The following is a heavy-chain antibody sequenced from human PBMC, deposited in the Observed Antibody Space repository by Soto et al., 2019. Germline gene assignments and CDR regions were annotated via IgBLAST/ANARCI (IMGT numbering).Heavy chain of an antibody. V-gene: IGHV1-46*01. J-gene: IGHJ4*02. Sequence: TGESLKISCKGSGYSFTSYWIGWVRQMPGKGLEWMGIINPSGGSTSYAQKFQGRVTMTRDTSTSTVYMELSSLRSEDTAVYYCARDFGMTTVTTGKYYFDYWGQGTLVTVS. D-gene: IGHD4-17*01. CDR2: INPSGGST. CDR1: GYSFTSYW. CDR3: ARDFGMTTVTTGKYYFDY.